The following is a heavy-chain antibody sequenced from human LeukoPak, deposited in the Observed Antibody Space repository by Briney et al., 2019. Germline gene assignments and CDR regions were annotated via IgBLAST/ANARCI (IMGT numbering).Heavy chain of an antibody. D-gene: IGHD4-17*01. CDR3: ARDVHGDYGSGWFDP. V-gene: IGHV1-69*05. J-gene: IGHJ5*02. Sequence: SVKVSCKTSGGTFNNSAISWVRQAPGQGLEWLGGIIPLFGTAGYAQKFQGRVTITKDESTRTVYLELTSLTSDDTAVYYCARDVHGDYGSGWFDPGAREPSSPSPQ. CDR1: GGTFNNSA. CDR2: IIPLFGTA.